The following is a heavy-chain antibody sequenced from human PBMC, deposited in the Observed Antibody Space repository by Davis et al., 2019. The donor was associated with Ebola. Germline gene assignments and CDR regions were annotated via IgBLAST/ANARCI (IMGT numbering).Heavy chain of an antibody. CDR3: ARGDWVRTGNYFYHDIDV. J-gene: IGHJ6*02. V-gene: IGHV4-4*02. CDR1: GGPIISTKW. CDR2: INDSGST. D-gene: IGHD5-12*01. Sequence: SETLSLTCAVSGGPIISTKWWSWVRQSPGKGLEWIGEINDSGSTNYSPSLKSRVTISVAKSANQFSLKLTSVTAADTAVYYCARGDWVRTGNYFYHDIDVWGQGTTVTVSS.